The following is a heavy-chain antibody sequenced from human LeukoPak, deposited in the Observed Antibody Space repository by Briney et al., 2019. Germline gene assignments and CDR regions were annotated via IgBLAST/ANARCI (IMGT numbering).Heavy chain of an antibody. CDR2: ISWNSGSI. Sequence: PGGSLRPSCAASGFTFDDYAMHWVRQAPGKGLEWVSGISWNSGSIGYADSVKGRFTISRDNAKNSLYLQMNSLRAEDTALYYCAKDHSGLGAESGLFDYWGQGTLVTVSS. CDR1: GFTFDDYA. D-gene: IGHD1-26*01. J-gene: IGHJ4*02. V-gene: IGHV3-9*01. CDR3: AKDHSGLGAESGLFDY.